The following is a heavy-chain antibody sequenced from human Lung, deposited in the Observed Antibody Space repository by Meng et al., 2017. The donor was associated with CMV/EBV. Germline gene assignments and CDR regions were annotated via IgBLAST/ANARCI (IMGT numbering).Heavy chain of an antibody. J-gene: IGHJ4*02. V-gene: IGHV3-30*02. CDR1: GFTFSSYG. D-gene: IGHD4/OR15-4a*01. CDR3: AKMVRTLAPGGGFDY. Sequence: GGSXRLXCAASGFTFSSYGMHWVRQAPGKGLEWVAFILYDGSYKYSADSVKGRFTISRDNSKSTLYLQMNSLRAEDTAVYYCAKMVRTLAPGGGFDYWGQGXLVTVSS. CDR2: ILYDGSYK.